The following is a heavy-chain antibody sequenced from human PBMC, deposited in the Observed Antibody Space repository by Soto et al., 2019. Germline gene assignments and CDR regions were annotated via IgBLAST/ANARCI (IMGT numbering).Heavy chain of an antibody. CDR2: IYHSGST. CDR1: GGSISSSNW. V-gene: IGHV4-4*02. D-gene: IGHD3-10*01. Sequence: SETLSLTCAVSGGSISSSNWWSFVRQPPGKGLEWIGEIYHSGSTNYNPSLKSRVTISVDKSKNQFSLKLSSVTAADTAVYYCARVAYYYAPFYYYGMDVWGQGTTVTVSS. CDR3: ARVAYYYAPFYYYGMDV. J-gene: IGHJ6*02.